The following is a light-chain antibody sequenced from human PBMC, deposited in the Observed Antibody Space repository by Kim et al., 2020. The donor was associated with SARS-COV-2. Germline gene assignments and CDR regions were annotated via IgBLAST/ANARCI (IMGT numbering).Light chain of an antibody. J-gene: IGLJ1*01. CDR3: RSFTSSYTYV. CDR1: SSDIGKYNY. CDR2: DVN. V-gene: IGLV2-14*03. Sequence: QSALTPPASVSGSPGQSITISCAGSSSDIGKYNYVSWYQQRPGDAPKLIIYDVNNRPSGASSRFSGSKSGNTASLTVSGLQAADEADYYCRSFTSSYTYVFGTGTKVTVL.